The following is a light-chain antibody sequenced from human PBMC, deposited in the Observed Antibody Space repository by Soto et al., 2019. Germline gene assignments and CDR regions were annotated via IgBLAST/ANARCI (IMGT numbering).Light chain of an antibody. CDR3: QQHNSYPRT. CDR1: QGISSY. V-gene: IGKV1-9*01. J-gene: IGKJ3*01. CDR2: AAS. Sequence: DIQLTQSPSFLSASVGDRVTITCRASQGISSYLAWYQQKPGKAPKFLIYAASTLQSGVPSRFSGSGSGTEFTLTISSLQPADFATYYCQQHNSYPRTFGPGTKVDIK.